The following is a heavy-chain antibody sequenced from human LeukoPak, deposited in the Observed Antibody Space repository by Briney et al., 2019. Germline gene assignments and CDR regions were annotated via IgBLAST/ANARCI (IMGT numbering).Heavy chain of an antibody. J-gene: IGHJ4*02. CDR3: ARDLRGYSYGYY. D-gene: IGHD5-18*01. CDR1: GYTFTCYY. V-gene: IGHV1-2*02. Sequence: ASVKVSCKASGYTFTCYYMHWVRQAPGQGLEWMGWINPNSGGTNYAQKFQGRVTMTRDTSISTAYMELSRLRSDDTAVYYCARDLRGYSYGYYWGQGTLVTVSS. CDR2: INPNSGGT.